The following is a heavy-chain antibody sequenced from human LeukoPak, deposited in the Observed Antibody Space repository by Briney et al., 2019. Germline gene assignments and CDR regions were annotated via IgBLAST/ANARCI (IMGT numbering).Heavy chain of an antibody. CDR3: ARDLRWFGESPSFDY. V-gene: IGHV1-69*13. D-gene: IGHD3-10*01. Sequence: ASVKVSCKASGGTFSSYAISWVRQAPGQGLEWMGGIIPIFGTANYAQKFQGRVTITADESTSTAYMELSSLRSEDTAVYYCARDLRWFGESPSFDYWGQGTPVTVSS. CDR2: IIPIFGTA. CDR1: GGTFSSYA. J-gene: IGHJ4*02.